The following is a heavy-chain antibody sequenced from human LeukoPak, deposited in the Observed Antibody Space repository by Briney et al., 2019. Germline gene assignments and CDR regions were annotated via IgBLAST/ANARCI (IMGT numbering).Heavy chain of an antibody. Sequence: GGSLRLSCAASGFTFRNYVIHWVRQAPGKGLEWVAVTSSDLNVKLYADSVKGRFTISRDNSRSTLYLQMNSLRPEDTAIYYCAREGCYGSGSPPSLYFDYWGQGTLVTVSS. CDR3: AREGCYGSGSPPSLYFDY. J-gene: IGHJ4*02. CDR1: GFTFRNYV. CDR2: TSSDLNVK. D-gene: IGHD3-10*01. V-gene: IGHV3-30-3*01.